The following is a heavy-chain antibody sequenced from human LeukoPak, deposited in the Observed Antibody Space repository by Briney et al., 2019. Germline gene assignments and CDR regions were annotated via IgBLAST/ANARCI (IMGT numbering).Heavy chain of an antibody. D-gene: IGHD3-3*01. Sequence: SETLSLTCTVSGGSISSSSYYWGWIRQPPGKGLEWIGSIYYSGSTNYNPSLKSRVTISVDTSKNQFSLKLSSVTAADTAVYYCASSTIFGVVANWFDPWGQGTLVTVSS. CDR3: ASSTIFGVVANWFDP. V-gene: IGHV4-39*07. CDR2: IYYSGST. CDR1: GGSISSSSYY. J-gene: IGHJ5*02.